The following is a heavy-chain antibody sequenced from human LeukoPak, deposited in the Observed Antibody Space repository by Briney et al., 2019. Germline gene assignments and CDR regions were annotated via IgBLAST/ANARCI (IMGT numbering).Heavy chain of an antibody. CDR3: ARDRSSTWSLDY. J-gene: IGHJ4*02. D-gene: IGHD6-13*01. V-gene: IGHV3-9*01. CDR2: ISWNSGSI. CDR1: GFTFDDYA. Sequence: GRSLRLSCAASGFTFDDYAMHWVRQAPGKGLEWVSGISWNSGSIGYADSVKGRFTISRDNSKNSLYLQMNSLRADDTAVYYCARDRSSTWSLDYWGQGTLVTVSS.